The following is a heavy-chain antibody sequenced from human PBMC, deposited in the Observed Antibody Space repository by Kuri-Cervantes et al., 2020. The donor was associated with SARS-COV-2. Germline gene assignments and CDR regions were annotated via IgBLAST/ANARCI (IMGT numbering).Heavy chain of an antibody. V-gene: IGHV1-46*01. J-gene: IGHJ6*02. CDR2: INPSGGST. CDR1: GYTFTSYY. D-gene: IGHD3-3*01. Sequence: ASVKVSCKASGYTFTSYYMHWVRQAPGQGLEWMGIINPSGGSTSYAQKFQGRVTMTRDTSTSTVYMELSSLRSEDTAVYYCAEYYDFWSGYSQKGMDVWGQGTTVTVSS. CDR3: AEYYDFWSGYSQKGMDV.